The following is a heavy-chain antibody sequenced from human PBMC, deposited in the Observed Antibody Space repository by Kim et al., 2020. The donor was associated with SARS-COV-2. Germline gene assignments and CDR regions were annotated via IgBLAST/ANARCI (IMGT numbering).Heavy chain of an antibody. CDR1: GYTFTGYY. J-gene: IGHJ3*02. Sequence: SVKVSCKASGYTFTGYYMHWVRQAPGQGLEWMGWINPNSGGTNYAQKFQGRVTMTRDTSISTAYMELSRLRSDDTAVYYCAREHYYDSGNDAFDIWGQGTMVTVSS. CDR3: AREHYYDSGNDAFDI. CDR2: INPNSGGT. V-gene: IGHV1-2*02. D-gene: IGHD3-22*01.